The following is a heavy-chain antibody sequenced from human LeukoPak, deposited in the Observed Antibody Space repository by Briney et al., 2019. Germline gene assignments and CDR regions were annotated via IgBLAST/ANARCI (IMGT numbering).Heavy chain of an antibody. Sequence: SVKASCKASGGTFSSYAISWVRQAPGQGLEWMGGIIPIFGTANYAQKFQGRVTITADESTSTAYMELSSLRSEDTAVYYCAVHVCSGGSCYSEDYGMDVWGKGTTVTVSS. D-gene: IGHD2-15*01. CDR1: GGTFSSYA. V-gene: IGHV1-69*13. CDR2: IIPIFGTA. CDR3: AVHVCSGGSCYSEDYGMDV. J-gene: IGHJ6*04.